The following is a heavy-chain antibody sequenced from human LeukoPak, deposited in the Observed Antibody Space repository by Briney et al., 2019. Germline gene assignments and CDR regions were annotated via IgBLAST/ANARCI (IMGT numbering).Heavy chain of an antibody. CDR1: GDSISSFY. Sequence: SETLSLTCTVSGDSISSFYWSWIRQPPGKGLEWIAYIYHNGITNYNPFLKSRVTISIDTSKTQFSLKLSSVTAADTAVYYCVRDQLNYFDYWGQGTLVTVSS. CDR3: VRDQLNYFDY. CDR2: IYHNGIT. D-gene: IGHD1-1*01. J-gene: IGHJ4*02. V-gene: IGHV4-59*01.